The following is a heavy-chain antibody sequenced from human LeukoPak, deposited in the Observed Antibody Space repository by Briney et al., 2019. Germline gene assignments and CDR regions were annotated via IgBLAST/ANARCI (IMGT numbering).Heavy chain of an antibody. CDR2: INPNSGGT. V-gene: IGHV1-2*02. Sequence: VASVKVSCKASGYTFTGYYMHWVRQAPGQGLEWMGWINPNSGGTNYAQKFQGRVTMTRDTSISTAYMELSRLRADDTAVYYCAKYLRPAAGQIDYFDYWGQGTLVTVSS. J-gene: IGHJ4*02. D-gene: IGHD6-13*01. CDR1: GYTFTGYY. CDR3: AKYLRPAAGQIDYFDY.